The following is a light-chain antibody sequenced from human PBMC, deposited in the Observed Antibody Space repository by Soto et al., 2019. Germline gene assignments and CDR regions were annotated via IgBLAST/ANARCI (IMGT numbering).Light chain of an antibody. J-gene: IGLJ2*01. V-gene: IGLV2-14*03. CDR2: DVS. CDR1: SSDVGGYNY. CDR3: SSYTSGSTPV. Sequence: QSALTQPASVSGSPGQSITISCTGTSSDVGGYNYVSWYQHHPGKAPKLTIYDVSNRPSGVSNRFSGSKSGDTASLTISGLHAEDEADYYCSSYTSGSTPVFGGWTKVTVL.